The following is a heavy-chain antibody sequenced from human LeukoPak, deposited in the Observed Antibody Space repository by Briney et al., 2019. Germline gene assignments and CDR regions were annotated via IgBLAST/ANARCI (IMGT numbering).Heavy chain of an antibody. CDR3: AREGIAAAGTYAFDI. J-gene: IGHJ3*02. D-gene: IGHD6-13*01. CDR2: INPNSGGT. CDR1: GYTFTGYY. Sequence: ASVKVSCKASGYTFTGYYMHWVRQAPGQGLEWMGWINPNSGGTNYAQKFQGRVTMTRDTSISTVYMELSRLRSDDTAVYYCAREGIAAAGTYAFDIWGQGTMVTVPS. V-gene: IGHV1-2*02.